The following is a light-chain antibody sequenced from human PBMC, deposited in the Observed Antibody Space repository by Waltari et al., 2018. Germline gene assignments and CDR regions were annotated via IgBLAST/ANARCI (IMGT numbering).Light chain of an antibody. CDR1: QSVSSF. CDR3: QHYYNFPWT. Sequence: DIQMTQSPSTLSASVGDIVNITCRASQSVSSFLAWYRQKPGRAPNLLIYKTSTLESGVPSRFSGSGSETEFTLTISSLQPDDFATYYCQHYYNFPWTFGQGTKVEIK. CDR2: KTS. V-gene: IGKV1-5*03. J-gene: IGKJ1*01.